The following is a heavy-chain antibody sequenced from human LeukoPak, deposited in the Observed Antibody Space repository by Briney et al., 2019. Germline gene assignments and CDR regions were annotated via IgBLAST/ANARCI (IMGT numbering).Heavy chain of an antibody. V-gene: IGHV1-18*01. CDR3: ARDMIAARPNWFDP. CDR2: ISAYNGST. J-gene: IGHJ5*02. Sequence: ASVKVSCKASGYSFTTYGITWVRQAPGQGLEWMGWISAYNGSTNYAQKLQGRVTMTTDTSTSTAYMELRSLTSDDTAVYYCARDMIAARPNWFDPWGQGTLVTVSS. D-gene: IGHD6-6*01. CDR1: GYSFTTYG.